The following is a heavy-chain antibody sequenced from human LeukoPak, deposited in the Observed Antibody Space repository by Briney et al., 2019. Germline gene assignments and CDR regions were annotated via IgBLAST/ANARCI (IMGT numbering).Heavy chain of an antibody. V-gene: IGHV3-9*01. CDR1: GFTFGDYA. J-gene: IGHJ4*02. Sequence: GGSLRLSCAASGFTFGDYAMHWVRQAPGKGLEWVSGITWNSGNIGYADSVKGRFTISRDNAKNSLYLQMNSLRAEDTAVYYCARGGGATDYWGQGTLVTVSS. CDR3: ARGGGATDY. D-gene: IGHD1-26*01. CDR2: ITWNSGNI.